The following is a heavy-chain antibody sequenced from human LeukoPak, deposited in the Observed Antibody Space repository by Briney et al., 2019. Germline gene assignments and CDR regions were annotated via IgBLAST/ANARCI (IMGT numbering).Heavy chain of an antibody. CDR3: ARGGAANSIYNS. V-gene: IGHV3-21*06. Sequence: PGGSLRVSCAASGFTFSSYTMHWVRQAPGKGLEWVSYIDTSGTSIYYPDSVKGRFTASRDNARNSVYLQMNSLRADDTAVYYCARGGAANSIYNSWGQGTLVAVSS. CDR2: IDTSGTSI. J-gene: IGHJ5*02. CDR1: GFTFSSYT. D-gene: IGHD3-10*01.